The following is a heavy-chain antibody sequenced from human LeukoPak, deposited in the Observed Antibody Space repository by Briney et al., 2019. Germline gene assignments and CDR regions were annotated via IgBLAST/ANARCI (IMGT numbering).Heavy chain of an antibody. V-gene: IGHV3-7*01. Sequence: GGSLRLSCAASGFTFSSYWMSWVRQAPGKGLEWVANIKQDGSEKYYVDSVKGRFTISRDNAKNSLYLQMNSLRAEDTAVYYCASLAAAGRDYYYYYMDVWGKGTTVTVSS. J-gene: IGHJ6*03. CDR1: GFTFSSYW. D-gene: IGHD6-13*01. CDR2: IKQDGSEK. CDR3: ASLAAAGRDYYYYYMDV.